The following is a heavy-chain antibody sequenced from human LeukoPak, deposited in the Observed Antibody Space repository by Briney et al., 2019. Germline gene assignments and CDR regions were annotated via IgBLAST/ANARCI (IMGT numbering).Heavy chain of an antibody. CDR2: ISAYSGNT. D-gene: IGHD2-2*02. J-gene: IGHJ4*02. Sequence: ASVKVSCKASGYTFTSYGVGWVRQAPGQGLEWMGWISAYSGNTNYAQKLQGRVIMTTDTSTSTAYMELRSLRSDDTAVYYCARESGYCSNTSCYTDYWGQGTLVTVSS. V-gene: IGHV1-18*01. CDR1: GYTFTSYG. CDR3: ARESGYCSNTSCYTDY.